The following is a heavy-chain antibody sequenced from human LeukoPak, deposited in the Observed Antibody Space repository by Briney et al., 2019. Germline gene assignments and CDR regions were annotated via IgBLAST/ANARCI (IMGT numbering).Heavy chain of an antibody. V-gene: IGHV5-10-1*01. CDR2: IDPSDSYT. Sequence: GESLKISCKGSGYSFTSYWISWVRQMPGKGLEWMGRIDPSDSYTNYSPSFQGHVTISADKSISTAYLQWSSLKASDTAMYYCARERAGYCSSTSCYGHYYYYYGMDVWGRGTTVTVSS. CDR3: ARERAGYCSSTSCYGHYYYYYGMDV. D-gene: IGHD2-2*01. CDR1: GYSFTSYW. J-gene: IGHJ6*02.